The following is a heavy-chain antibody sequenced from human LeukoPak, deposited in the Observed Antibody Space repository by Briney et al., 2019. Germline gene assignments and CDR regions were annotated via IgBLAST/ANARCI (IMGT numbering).Heavy chain of an antibody. CDR3: ARDLLLTCSSTSCYG. J-gene: IGHJ4*02. V-gene: IGHV1-69*05. Sequence: GASVKVSCKASGGTFSSYAISWVRQAPGQGLEWMGGIIPIFGTANYAQKFQGRVTITTDESTSTAYMELSSLRSEDTAVYYCARDLLLTCSSTSCYGWGQGTLVTVSS. CDR1: GGTFSSYA. CDR2: IIPIFGTA. D-gene: IGHD2-2*01.